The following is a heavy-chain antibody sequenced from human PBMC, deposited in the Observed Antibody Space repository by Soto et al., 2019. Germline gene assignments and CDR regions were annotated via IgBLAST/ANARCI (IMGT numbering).Heavy chain of an antibody. J-gene: IGHJ4*02. Sequence: EVQLLESGGDLVQPGGSLRLSCVGSGFTFSSYTMSWVHQAPGKGLEWVSAITPSGDRTSFADSVKGRFTISRDNSKNTLYLQMNSLRAEDTALDYCARVQGYFDHWGQGTLVTVSS. V-gene: IGHV3-23*01. CDR1: GFTFSSYT. CDR3: ARVQGYFDH. CDR2: ITPSGDRT.